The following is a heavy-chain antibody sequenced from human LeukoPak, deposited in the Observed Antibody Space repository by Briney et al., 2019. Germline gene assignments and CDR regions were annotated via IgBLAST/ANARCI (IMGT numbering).Heavy chain of an antibody. V-gene: IGHV6-1*01. D-gene: IGHD5-18*01. CDR1: GDSVSNKNTA. J-gene: IGHJ4*02. CDR2: TYYRSEWSN. CDR3: ARGSRYTYGTYYFDY. Sequence: SQTLSLTCAISGDSVSNKNTAWNWIRQSPSRGLEWQGRTYYRSEWSNDYAVSVKSRIIVNADTSKNQFFLQLNSVTPEDTAVYYCARGSRYTYGTYYFDYWGQGTLVTVSS.